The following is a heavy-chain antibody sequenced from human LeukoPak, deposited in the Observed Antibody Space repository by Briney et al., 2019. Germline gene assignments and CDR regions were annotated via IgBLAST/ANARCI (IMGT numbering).Heavy chain of an antibody. CDR1: GFTFSSYA. D-gene: IGHD3-3*01. Sequence: PGGSLRLSCAASGFTFSSYAMSWVRQAPGKGLEWVSAISGSGGSTYYAHSVKGRFTISRANSKTTLYLQMNSLRAADTAVYYCAKDLFTIFGVVIGPNAFDIWGQGTMVTVSS. CDR2: ISGSGGST. J-gene: IGHJ3*02. V-gene: IGHV3-23*01. CDR3: AKDLFTIFGVVIGPNAFDI.